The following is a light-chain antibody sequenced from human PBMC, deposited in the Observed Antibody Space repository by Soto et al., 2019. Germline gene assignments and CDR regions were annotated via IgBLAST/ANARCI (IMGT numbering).Light chain of an antibody. CDR1: SGHSSYA. CDR3: QTWGTGRV. Sequence: QSVLTQSPSASASLGASVKLTCTLSSGHSSYAIAWHQQQPEKGPRYLMKLNSDGSHSKGDGIPDRFPGSSSGAERYLTISSLQSEDEADYYCQTWGTGRVFGGGTKLTVL. J-gene: IGLJ3*02. V-gene: IGLV4-69*01. CDR2: LNSDGSH.